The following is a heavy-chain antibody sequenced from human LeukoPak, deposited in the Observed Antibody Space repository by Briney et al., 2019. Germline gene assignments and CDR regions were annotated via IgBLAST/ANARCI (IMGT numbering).Heavy chain of an antibody. CDR2: ISYDGSNK. CDR3: ARDVSYHFHY. Sequence: PGGSLRLSCAASGFTFSSYAMHWVRQAPGKGLEWVAVISYDGSNKYYADSVKGRFTISRDNSKNTLSLQMNTLRTEDTAVYYCARDVSYHFHYWGQGTLVTVSS. D-gene: IGHD5/OR15-5a*01. V-gene: IGHV3-30-3*01. CDR1: GFTFSSYA. J-gene: IGHJ4*02.